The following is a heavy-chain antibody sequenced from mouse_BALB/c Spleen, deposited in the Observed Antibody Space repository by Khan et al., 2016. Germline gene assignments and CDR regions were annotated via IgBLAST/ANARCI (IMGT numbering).Heavy chain of an antibody. CDR2: IHYSGGT. Sequence: EVQLQESGPDLVKPSQSLLLTCTVTGFSITSGYSWHWIRQFPGNKLEWMGYIHYSGGTNYIPSLKGRISITRDTPKNQFFLQLNSVNPEDTATDYCTGTHDYYAMDYWEQGTTVTVSS. CDR3: TGTHDYYAMDY. CDR1: GFSITSGYS. J-gene: IGHJ4*01. V-gene: IGHV3-1*02.